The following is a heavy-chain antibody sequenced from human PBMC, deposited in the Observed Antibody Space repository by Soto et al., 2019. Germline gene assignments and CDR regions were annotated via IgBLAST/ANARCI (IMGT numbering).Heavy chain of an antibody. J-gene: IGHJ4*02. CDR1: GLTVSNNH. CDR2: IYSGGST. CDR3: ARDRDGLDY. V-gene: IGHV3-66*01. Sequence: EVQLVESGGGLVQPGGTLRLSCAASGLTVSNNHMSWVRRAPGRGLEWVSVIYSGGSTHNADSVKGRFTISRDNSKNTLYLQMNSLRVEDPAVYYCARDRDGLDYWGQGTLVTVSS.